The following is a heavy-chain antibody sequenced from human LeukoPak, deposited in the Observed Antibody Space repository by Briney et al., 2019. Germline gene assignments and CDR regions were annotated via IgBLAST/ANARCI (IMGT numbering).Heavy chain of an antibody. CDR2: ISSSSSYI. Sequence: GGSLRLSCAASGFAFSSYSMNWVRQAPGKGLEWVSSISSSSSYIYYADSVKGRFTISRDNAKNSLYLQMNSLRAEDTAVYYCAREVNAVAGNYGMDVWGQGTTVAVSS. CDR1: GFAFSSYS. J-gene: IGHJ6*02. V-gene: IGHV3-21*01. CDR3: AREVNAVAGNYGMDV. D-gene: IGHD6-19*01.